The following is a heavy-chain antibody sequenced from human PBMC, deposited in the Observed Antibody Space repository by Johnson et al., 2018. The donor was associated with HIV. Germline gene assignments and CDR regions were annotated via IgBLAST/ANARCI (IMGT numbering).Heavy chain of an antibody. Sequence: EQLVESGGGLVQPGGSLRLSCAASGFTFSIYWMTWVRQAPGKGLAWVASIRQDGSAKYFVDSVKGRFTISRDNAKNSLYLQMNSLRVEDTAVYYCASSQGSGEGAFDIWGQGTMVTVSS. D-gene: IGHD2-21*01. CDR3: ASSQGSGEGAFDI. V-gene: IGHV3-7*05. CDR1: GFTFSIYW. CDR2: IRQDGSAK. J-gene: IGHJ3*02.